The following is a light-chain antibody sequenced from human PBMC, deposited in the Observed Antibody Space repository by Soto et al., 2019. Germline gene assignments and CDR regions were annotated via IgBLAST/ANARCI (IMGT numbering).Light chain of an antibody. CDR2: KPS. V-gene: IGKV1-5*03. Sequence: DIQMTQSPSTLSASVGDRVTITCRASQSISSWLAWYQQKPGKAPNLLIYKPSSLESGVPSRFNGSGCATEFILTNSGLEPDDFSNYYCQRYKSYPLTFGRGTKVEIK. J-gene: IGKJ4*01. CDR1: QSISSW. CDR3: QRYKSYPLT.